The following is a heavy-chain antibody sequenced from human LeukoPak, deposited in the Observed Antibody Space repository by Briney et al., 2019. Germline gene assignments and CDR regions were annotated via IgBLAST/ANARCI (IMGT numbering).Heavy chain of an antibody. CDR2: ISGSGGAT. J-gene: IGHJ4*02. D-gene: IGHD1-26*01. V-gene: IGHV3-23*01. CDR3: AKAVRELLFPDYFDY. CDR1: GFTFSGYA. Sequence: GGSLRLSCAASGFTFSGYAMSWVRQAPGKGLEWVSAISGSGGATDYADSVKGRFTVSKDISKNTWYLQMNSLRAEDTAVYYCAKAVRELLFPDYFDYWGQGILVTVSS.